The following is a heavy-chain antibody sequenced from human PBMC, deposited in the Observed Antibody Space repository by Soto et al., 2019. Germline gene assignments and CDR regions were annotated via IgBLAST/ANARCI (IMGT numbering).Heavy chain of an antibody. D-gene: IGHD1-26*01. CDR2: INPSNEIT. Sequence: ASVKVSCKTSGYTFSAYYVHWARRAPGRGFQWLGWINPSNEITTFSEFFQGRITMTRDTSTNTVHMELNRLTSDDTAVYYCMRGGWGDSPTDYSGQGTQVTVSS. CDR1: GYTFSAYY. J-gene: IGHJ4*02. V-gene: IGHV1-2*02. CDR3: MRGGWGDSPTDY.